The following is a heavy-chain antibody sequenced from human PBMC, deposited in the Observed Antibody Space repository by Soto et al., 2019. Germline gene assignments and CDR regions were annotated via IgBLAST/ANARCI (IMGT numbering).Heavy chain of an antibody. V-gene: IGHV4-59*01. CDR2: FYHSGTT. J-gene: IGHJ4*02. D-gene: IGHD2-8*01. CDR3: ARDPGYCTNGVCPIFDF. CDR1: GDSMENYF. Sequence: PSETLSLTGTVSGDSMENYFWSWVRQPPGKGLEWIGHFYHSGTTNYSPALKSRVTISIDQSKNQFSLRLNSVTAADTAVYFCARDPGYCTNGVCPIFDFWGKG.